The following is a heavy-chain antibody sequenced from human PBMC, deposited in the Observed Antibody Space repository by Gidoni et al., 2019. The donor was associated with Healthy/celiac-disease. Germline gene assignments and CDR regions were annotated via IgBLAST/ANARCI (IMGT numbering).Heavy chain of an antibody. V-gene: IGHV3-23*01. CDR2: ISGSGGST. D-gene: IGHD2-2*01. CDR3: AKDASLALGYCSSTSCYYDY. CDR1: GFTFSSNA. Sequence: EVQLLESGGGLVQPGGSLRLSCAASGFTFSSNAMGWVRQAPGKGLEWVSAISGSGGSTYYADSVKGRFTISRDNSKNTLYLQMNSLRAEDTAVYYCAKDASLALGYCSSTSCYYDYWGQGTLVTVSS. J-gene: IGHJ4*02.